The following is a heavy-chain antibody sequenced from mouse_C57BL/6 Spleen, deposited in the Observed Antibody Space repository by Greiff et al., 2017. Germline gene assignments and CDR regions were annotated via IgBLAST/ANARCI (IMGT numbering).Heavy chain of an antibody. V-gene: IGHV2-2*01. CDR1: GFSLTSYG. CDR2: IWSGGST. D-gene: IGHD1-1*01. CDR3: ASYYGSSSYAMDY. J-gene: IGHJ4*01. Sequence: QVQLQQSGPGLVQPSQSLSITCTVSGFSLTSYGVHWVRQSPGKGLEWLGVIWSGGSTDYNAAFISRLSISKDNSKSQVFFKMNSLQADDTAIYYCASYYGSSSYAMDYWGQGTSVTVSS.